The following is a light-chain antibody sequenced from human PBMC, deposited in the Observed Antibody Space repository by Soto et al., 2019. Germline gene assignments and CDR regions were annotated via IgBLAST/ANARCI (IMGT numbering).Light chain of an antibody. CDR1: QTISSW. J-gene: IGKJ1*01. CDR2: KAS. V-gene: IGKV1-5*03. CDR3: QQYQSYSRT. Sequence: DIQMTQSPSTLSGSVGVRVTITCRASQTISSWLAWYQQKPGKAPKLLIYKASTLKSGVPSRFSGSGSGTEFTLTISSLQPDDFATYYCQQYQSYSRTFGQGTKVDIK.